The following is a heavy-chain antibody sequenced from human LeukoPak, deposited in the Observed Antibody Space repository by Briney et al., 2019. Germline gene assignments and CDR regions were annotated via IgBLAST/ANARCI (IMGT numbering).Heavy chain of an antibody. CDR1: GFTFRSYA. V-gene: IGHV3-23*01. J-gene: IGHJ3*02. Sequence: GGSPRLSCEASGFTFRSYAMTWVRQAPGKGLEWVSAISGSGAKTYYADSVKGRFTISRDNSRNTLYLQVNSLRAEDTAVYYCARDRPDSSSWSHDAFDIWGQGTMVTVSS. CDR2: ISGSGAKT. CDR3: ARDRPDSSSWSHDAFDI. D-gene: IGHD6-13*01.